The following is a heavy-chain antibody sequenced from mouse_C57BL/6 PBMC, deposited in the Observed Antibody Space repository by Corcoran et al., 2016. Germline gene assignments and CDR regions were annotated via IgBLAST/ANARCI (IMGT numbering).Heavy chain of an antibody. Sequence: EDQLQQSGPELVKPGASVKISCKASGYTFTEYYMNWVKQSHGKSLEWIGDINPNNGGTSYNQKFKGKATLTVDKSSSTAYMELRSLTSEDSAVYYCAATGFAYWGQGTLVTVSA. D-gene: IGHD1-1*01. J-gene: IGHJ3*01. CDR1: GYTFTEYY. CDR3: AATGFAY. CDR2: INPNNGGT. V-gene: IGHV1-26*01.